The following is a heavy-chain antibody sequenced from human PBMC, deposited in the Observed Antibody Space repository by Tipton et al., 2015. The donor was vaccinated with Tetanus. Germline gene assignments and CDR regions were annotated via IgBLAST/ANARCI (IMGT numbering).Heavy chain of an antibody. CDR2: IYPGDSDA. CDR3: ARAHCTDGVCNFDF. D-gene: IGHD2-8*01. Sequence: QLVQSGGEVKKPGESLKISCKGSGYIFNNYWIGWVRQKPGKGLEWMGIIYPGDSDARYSPSFQGQVTISVDKSINTAYLQWSSLKASDTSMFYCARAHCTDGVCNFDFWGQGALVTVAS. V-gene: IGHV5-51*01. J-gene: IGHJ4*02. CDR1: GYIFNNYW.